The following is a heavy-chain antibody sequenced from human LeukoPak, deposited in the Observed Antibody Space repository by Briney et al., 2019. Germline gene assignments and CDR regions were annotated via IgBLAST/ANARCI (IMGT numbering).Heavy chain of an antibody. CDR3: ARHLWSRAIFGVVTTPHFDY. D-gene: IGHD3-3*01. V-gene: IGHV4-59*08. Sequence: SETLSLTCTVSGGSISSYYWSRTRQPPGKGLEWIGYIYYSGSTNYNPSLKSRVTISVDTPKNQFSLKLSSVTAADTAVYYCARHLWSRAIFGVVTTPHFDYWGQGTLVTVSS. CDR2: IYYSGST. CDR1: GGSISSYY. J-gene: IGHJ4*02.